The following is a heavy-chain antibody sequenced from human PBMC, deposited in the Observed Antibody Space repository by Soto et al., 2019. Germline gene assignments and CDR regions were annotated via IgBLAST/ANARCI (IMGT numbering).Heavy chain of an antibody. D-gene: IGHD3-10*01. CDR2: IYYSGST. CDR3: ARVGGSGSYYAPYNWFDS. CDR1: GGSISSYY. J-gene: IGHJ5*01. Sequence: SETLSLTCTVSGGSISSYYWSWIRQPPGKGLEWIGYIYYSGSTNYNPSLKSRVTISVDTSKNQFSLKLSSVTAADTAVYYCARVGGSGSYYAPYNWFDSWGQGTLVIVSS. V-gene: IGHV4-59*01.